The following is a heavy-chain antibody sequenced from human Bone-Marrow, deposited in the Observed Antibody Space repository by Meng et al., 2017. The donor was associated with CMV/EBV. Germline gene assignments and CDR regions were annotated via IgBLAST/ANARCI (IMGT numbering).Heavy chain of an antibody. CDR3: TREPMDTVYYGMDV. Sequence: GGSLRLSRIAFGFTFGDYAMSWVRQAPGKGLEWVGFIRSKAYGGTTEYAASVKGRFTISRDDSKSIAYLQMNSLKTEDTDVYYCTREPMDTVYYGMDVWGQGTTVTVSS. J-gene: IGHJ6*02. CDR2: IRSKAYGGTT. V-gene: IGHV3-49*04. CDR1: GFTFGDYA. D-gene: IGHD2-2*03.